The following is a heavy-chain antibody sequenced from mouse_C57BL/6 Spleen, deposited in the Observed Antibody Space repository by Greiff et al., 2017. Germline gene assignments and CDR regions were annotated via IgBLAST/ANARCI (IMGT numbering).Heavy chain of an antibody. CDR3: ARNDDGYYWCAY. V-gene: IGHV1-59*01. J-gene: IGHJ3*01. Sequence: QVQLQQPGAELVRPGTSVKLSCKASGYTFTSYWMHWVKQRPGQGLEWIGVIDPSDSYTNYNQKFKGKATLTVDTSSSTAYMQLSSLTSEDSAVYYCARNDDGYYWCAYWGQGTLVTVSA. CDR2: IDPSDSYT. D-gene: IGHD2-3*01. CDR1: GYTFTSYW.